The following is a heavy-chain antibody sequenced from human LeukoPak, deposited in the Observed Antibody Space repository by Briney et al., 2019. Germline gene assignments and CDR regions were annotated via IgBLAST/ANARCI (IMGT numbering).Heavy chain of an antibody. D-gene: IGHD6-19*01. CDR2: ISGSGGST. Sequence: ALRLSCAASGFSVSSYAMSWVRQAPRKGLEWVSAISGSGGSTYYPDSVKGRFTISRGNSKKTLYLQMNSLRAEDTAVYCCAKLGSGWSKGVYYSYGRDVWGQGTTVTVSS. V-gene: IGHV3-23*01. CDR3: AKLGSGWSKGVYYSYGRDV. CDR1: GFSVSSYA. J-gene: IGHJ6*02.